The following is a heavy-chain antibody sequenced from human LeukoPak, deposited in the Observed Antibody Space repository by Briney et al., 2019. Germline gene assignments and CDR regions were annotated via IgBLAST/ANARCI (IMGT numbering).Heavy chain of an antibody. J-gene: IGHJ6*02. CDR1: GFTFSSYA. V-gene: IGHV3-30-3*01. Sequence: PGRSLRLSCAASGFTFSSYAMHWVRQAPGKGLEWVAVISYDGSNKYYADSVKGRFTISRDNSKNTLYLQMTSLRAEDTAVYYCARDLAPYYYGMDVWGQGTTVTVSS. CDR2: ISYDGSNK. CDR3: ARDLAPYYYGMDV.